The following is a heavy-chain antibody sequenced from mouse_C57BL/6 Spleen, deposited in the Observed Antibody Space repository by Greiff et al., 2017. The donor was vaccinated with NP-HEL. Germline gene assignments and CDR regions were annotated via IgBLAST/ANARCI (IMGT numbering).Heavy chain of an antibody. CDR3: ARDYDGGAMDY. J-gene: IGHJ4*01. Sequence: VQLQQSGPELVKPGASVKISCKASGYAFSSSWMNWVKQRPGKGLEWIGRIYPGAGDTNYNGKFKGKATLTADKSSSTAYMQLSSLTSEDSAVYFCARDYDGGAMDYWGQGTSVTVSS. CDR1: GYAFSSSW. D-gene: IGHD2-4*01. V-gene: IGHV1-82*01. CDR2: IYPGAGDT.